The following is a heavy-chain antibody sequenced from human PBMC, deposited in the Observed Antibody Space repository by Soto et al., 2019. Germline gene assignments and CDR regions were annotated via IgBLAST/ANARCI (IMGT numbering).Heavy chain of an antibody. V-gene: IGHV4-59*01. D-gene: IGHD3-10*01. CDR3: ARAGGGHPFDY. J-gene: IGHJ4*02. Sequence: QVQLQESGPGLVKPSETLSLTCTVSGASFTTYYWSWIRQPPGKGLEWIGYIFYSGHLKYNPSLKSPLTISVDPSKNQTALRLTPVTAADTAVYYCARAGGGHPFDYWGQGTLVTVSS. CDR1: GASFTTYY. CDR2: IFYSGHL.